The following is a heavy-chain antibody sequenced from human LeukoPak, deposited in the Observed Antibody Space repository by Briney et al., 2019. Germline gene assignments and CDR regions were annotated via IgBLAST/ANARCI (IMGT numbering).Heavy chain of an antibody. V-gene: IGHV1-69*05. CDR2: IIPIFGTA. Sequence: SGKVSCKAAEYTVTSYAISWGRQAPGQGRGWRGGIIPIFGTANYAQKFQGRVTITTDESTSTAYMELSSLRSEDTAVYYCARDLSEYGDDVSSWFDPWGQGTLVTVSS. CDR1: EYTVTSYA. CDR3: ARDLSEYGDDVSSWFDP. D-gene: IGHD4-17*01. J-gene: IGHJ5*02.